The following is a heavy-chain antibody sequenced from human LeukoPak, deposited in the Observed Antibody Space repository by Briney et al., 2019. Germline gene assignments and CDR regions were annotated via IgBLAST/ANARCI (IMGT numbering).Heavy chain of an antibody. V-gene: IGHV1-46*01. D-gene: IGHD2-15*01. J-gene: IGHJ4*02. CDR3: ARGDCSRGSCYLLDH. CDR1: GYTFTSYY. Sequence: GPVKVSCKASGYTFTSYYMHWVRQAPGQGLEWMGIINPSGGSTSYAQKFQGRVTVTRDTSTSTVYMELSSLRSEDTAVYYCARGDCSRGSCYLLDHWGQGTLVTVSS. CDR2: INPSGGST.